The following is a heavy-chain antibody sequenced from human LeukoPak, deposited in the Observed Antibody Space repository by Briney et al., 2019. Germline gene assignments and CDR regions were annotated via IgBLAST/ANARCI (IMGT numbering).Heavy chain of an antibody. V-gene: IGHV3-7*02. CDR2: IKQDGSEK. CDR1: GFTFSSYW. D-gene: IGHD6-13*01. CDR3: AKGRYGYSSSWYGFDY. J-gene: IGHJ4*02. Sequence: GGTLRLSCAASGFTFSSYWMSWVRQAPGKGREWVANIKQDGSEKNYVDSVKGRFTISRDNAKNSLYLQMNSLRTEDTAVYYCAKGRYGYSSSWYGFDYWGQGTLVTVSS.